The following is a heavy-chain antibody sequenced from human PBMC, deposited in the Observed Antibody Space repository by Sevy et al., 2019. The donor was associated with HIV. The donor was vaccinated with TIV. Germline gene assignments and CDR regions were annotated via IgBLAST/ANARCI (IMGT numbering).Heavy chain of an antibody. CDR2: IWHDGSNT. V-gene: IGHV3-33*01. J-gene: IGHJ4*02. D-gene: IGHD5-18*01. CDR1: GLTFSKYG. CDR3: SCGYTYGRDY. Sequence: GGSLRLSCAASGLTFSKYGMHWVRQAPGKGLEWVALIWHDGSNTYYADSVKGRFTVSRDNSKNTVYLQMNSLRAEDTGIYYCSCGYTYGRDYWGQGTLVTVSS.